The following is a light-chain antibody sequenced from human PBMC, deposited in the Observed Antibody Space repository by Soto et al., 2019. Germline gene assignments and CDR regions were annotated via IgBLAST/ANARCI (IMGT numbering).Light chain of an antibody. CDR1: SSDVGGYKY. CDR3: CSYAGSYTYV. CDR2: DVS. J-gene: IGLJ1*01. Sequence: QSVLTQPRSVSGSPGQSVTISCTGTSSDVGGYKYVSWYQQHPGKAHKLMIYDVSKRPSGVPDRFSGSKSVNTASLTISGLQAEDEAGYYCCSYAGSYTYVFGTGTKVT. V-gene: IGLV2-11*01.